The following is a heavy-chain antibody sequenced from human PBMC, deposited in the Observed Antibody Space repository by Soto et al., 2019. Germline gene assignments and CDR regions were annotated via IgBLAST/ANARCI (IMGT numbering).Heavy chain of an antibody. CDR2: LDAGDTT. CDR1: GFTFSRHA. J-gene: IGHJ4*02. Sequence: EVQLLESGGNLVQPGGSLRLSCAASGFTFSRHAMSWVRQAPGEGLEWVSTLDAGDTTYYADSVKGRFTISRDNARNKLSLQMSSLLAEDTAVYYCAKGPRAYSTHMGCLCDHWGQGTRVTVSS. CDR3: AKGPRAYSTHMGCLCDH. D-gene: IGHD5-18*01. V-gene: IGHV3-23*01.